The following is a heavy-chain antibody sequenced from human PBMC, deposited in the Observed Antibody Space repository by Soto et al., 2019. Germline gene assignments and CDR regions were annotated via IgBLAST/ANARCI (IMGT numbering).Heavy chain of an antibody. Sequence: PGGSLRLSWVAPGFTFSGSAMHWVRQASGKGLEWVGRIRSKANSYATAYAASVKGRFTISRDDSKNTAYLQMNSLKTEDTAVYYCTRQRWFVVVPAYYNWFDPWGQGTLVTVSS. CDR2: IRSKANSYAT. D-gene: IGHD2-2*01. J-gene: IGHJ5*02. CDR1: GFTFSGSA. V-gene: IGHV3-73*01. CDR3: TRQRWFVVVPAYYNWFDP.